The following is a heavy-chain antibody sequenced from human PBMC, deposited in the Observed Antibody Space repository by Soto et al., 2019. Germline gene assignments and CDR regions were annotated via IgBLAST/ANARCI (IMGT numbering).Heavy chain of an antibody. Sequence: TGGSLRLSCAASGFTFSSYGMHWVRQAPGKGLEWVAVISYDGSNKYYADSVKGRFTISRDNSKNTLYLQMNSLRAEDTAVYYCAKDLGSGWLYYFDYWGQGTLVTVSS. CDR3: AKDLGSGWLYYFDY. D-gene: IGHD6-19*01. V-gene: IGHV3-30*18. J-gene: IGHJ4*02. CDR2: ISYDGSNK. CDR1: GFTFSSYG.